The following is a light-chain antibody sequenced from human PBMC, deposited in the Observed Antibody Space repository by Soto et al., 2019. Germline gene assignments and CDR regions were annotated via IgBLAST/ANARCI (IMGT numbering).Light chain of an antibody. CDR2: GAS. V-gene: IGKV3-20*01. J-gene: IGKJ1*01. Sequence: EIVLTQSPGTLSLSPGERATLSCRASQTVSSSYLAWYQQKPGQAPRHLIYGASSRATGIPDRFSGSGSGTDFTLTISRLEPEDFAVYYCQQYGSSITFGQGTKVDIK. CDR1: QTVSSSY. CDR3: QQYGSSIT.